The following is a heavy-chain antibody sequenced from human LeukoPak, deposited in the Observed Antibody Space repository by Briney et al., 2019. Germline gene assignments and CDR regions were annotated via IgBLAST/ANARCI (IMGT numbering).Heavy chain of an antibody. CDR3: VKDRGGSPFYGMDV. J-gene: IGHJ6*02. Sequence: GGSLRLSCAGSGFTFSSHTMSWVRQAPGKGLEWASTISGSGGAGTYYADSVKGRFTVSRDNSRNTLYLPMNSLRAEDTAVYYCVKDRGGSPFYGMDVWGQGTTVTVSS. V-gene: IGHV3-23*01. CDR1: GFTFSSHT. CDR2: ISGSGGAGT. D-gene: IGHD1-26*01.